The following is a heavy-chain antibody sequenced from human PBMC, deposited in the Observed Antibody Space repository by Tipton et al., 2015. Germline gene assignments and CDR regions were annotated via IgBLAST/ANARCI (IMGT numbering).Heavy chain of an antibody. Sequence: TLSLTCTVSGGSISSYYWNWIRQPPGKGLEWIGYIYAYYTGITNYNPSLKSRVTISVDMSRNQFSLKLSSVTAAGTAVYYCARSYYYDSSGRLPAYYYGMDVWGLGTTVTVSS. J-gene: IGHJ6*02. CDR3: ARSYYYDSSGRLPAYYYGMDV. V-gene: IGHV4-59*01. CDR1: GGSISSYY. D-gene: IGHD3-22*01. CDR2: IYAYYTGIT.